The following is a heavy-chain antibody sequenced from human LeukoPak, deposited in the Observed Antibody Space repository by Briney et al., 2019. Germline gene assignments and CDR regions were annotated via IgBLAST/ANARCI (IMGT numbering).Heavy chain of an antibody. J-gene: IGHJ4*02. V-gene: IGHV3-30*03. CDR2: ISYDGSNK. CDR1: GFTFSSYG. CDR3: ARDDGSTGYDSSGYLI. D-gene: IGHD3-22*01. Sequence: GGSLRLSCAASGFTFSSYGMHWVRQAPGKGLEWVAVISYDGSNKYYADSVKGRFTISRDNSKNTLYLQMNSLRAGDTAVYYCARDDGSTGYDSSGYLIWGQGTLVTVSS.